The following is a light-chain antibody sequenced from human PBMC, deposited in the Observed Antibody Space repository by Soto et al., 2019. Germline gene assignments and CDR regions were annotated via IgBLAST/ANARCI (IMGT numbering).Light chain of an antibody. Sequence: EIVMTQSPATLSVSPGERATLSCRASQSVSSNLAWYQQKPGQAPRLLIYGASTRATGIPASFSGRGSGTEFDLTVSSLQSEDFAVYYCQQYNNWPPATCGQGTKLEIK. CDR3: QQYNNWPPAT. CDR2: GAS. V-gene: IGKV3-15*01. CDR1: QSVSSN. J-gene: IGKJ2*01.